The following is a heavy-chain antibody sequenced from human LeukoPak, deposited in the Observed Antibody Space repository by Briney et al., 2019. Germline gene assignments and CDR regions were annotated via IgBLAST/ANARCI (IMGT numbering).Heavy chain of an antibody. Sequence: EASVKVSCKASGYTFTSYGISWVRQAPGQWLEWMGWISAYNGNTNYAQKLQGRVTMTTDTSTSTAYMELRSLRSDDTAVYYCAREVREYSSSWFKDYWGQGTLVTVSS. CDR1: GYTFTSYG. J-gene: IGHJ4*02. CDR3: AREVREYSSSWFKDY. V-gene: IGHV1-18*01. D-gene: IGHD6-13*01. CDR2: ISAYNGNT.